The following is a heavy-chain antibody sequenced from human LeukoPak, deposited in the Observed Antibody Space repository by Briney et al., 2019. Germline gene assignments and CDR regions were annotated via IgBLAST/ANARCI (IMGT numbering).Heavy chain of an antibody. CDR1: GYTFTGYY. J-gene: IGHJ4*02. V-gene: IGHV1-2*02. D-gene: IGHD4-23*01. Sequence: ASVKVSCKASGYTFTGYYTHWVRQAPGQGLEWMGWINPNSGGTNYAQKFQGRVTMTRDTSISTAYMELSRLRSDDAGVYYCARVNGGYSYDFDYWGQGTLVTVSS. CDR3: ARVNGGYSYDFDY. CDR2: INPNSGGT.